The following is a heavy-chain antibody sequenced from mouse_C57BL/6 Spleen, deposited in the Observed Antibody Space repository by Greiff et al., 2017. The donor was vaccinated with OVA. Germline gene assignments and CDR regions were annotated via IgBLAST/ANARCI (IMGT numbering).Heavy chain of an antibody. Sequence: QVQLQQPGAELVKPGASVKLSCKASGYTFTSYWMQWVKQRPGQGLEWIGEIDPSDSYTNYNQKFKGKATLTVDTSSSTAYMQLSSLTSEDSAVYYCARGDYSNYLWYFDYWGQGTTLTVSS. V-gene: IGHV1-50*01. CDR3: ARGDYSNYLWYFDY. CDR2: IDPSDSYT. CDR1: GYTFTSYW. D-gene: IGHD2-5*01. J-gene: IGHJ2*01.